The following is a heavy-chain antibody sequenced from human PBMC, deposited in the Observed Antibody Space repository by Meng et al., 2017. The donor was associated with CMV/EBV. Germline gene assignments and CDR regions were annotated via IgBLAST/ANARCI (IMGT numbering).Heavy chain of an antibody. Sequence: GESLKISCAASGFTFSNAWISWVRQAPGKGLEWVGRIKSKTDGGTTDYAAPVKGRFTISRDDSKNTLYLQMNSLKTEDTAVYYCTTEPWNYVYYYYGMDVWGQGTTVTVSS. D-gene: IGHD1-7*01. CDR3: TTEPWNYVYYYYGMDV. CDR2: IKSKTDGGTT. CDR1: GFTFSNAW. J-gene: IGHJ6*02. V-gene: IGHV3-15*01.